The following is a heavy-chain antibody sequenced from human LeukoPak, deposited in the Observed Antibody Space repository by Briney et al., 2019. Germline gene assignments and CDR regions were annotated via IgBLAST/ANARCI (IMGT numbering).Heavy chain of an antibody. J-gene: IGHJ3*02. CDR3: ARHDQVSTSSPKFNDAFDI. Sequence: SETLSLTCTVSGGSISSSSYYWGWIWQPPGKGLEWIGNIYYSGTSNYNPSLRSRVTISEDTSKNQFSLELNSVTVADTAVYYCARHDQVSTSSPKFNDAFDIWGQGTMVTVSS. CDR2: IYYSGTS. D-gene: IGHD2-2*01. V-gene: IGHV4-61*05. CDR1: GGSISSSSYY.